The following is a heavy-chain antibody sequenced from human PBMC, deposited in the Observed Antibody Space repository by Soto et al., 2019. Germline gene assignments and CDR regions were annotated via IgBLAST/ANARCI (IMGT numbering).Heavy chain of an antibody. CDR3: AKGALCSSTNCYVLSCFDP. D-gene: IGHD2-2*01. V-gene: IGHV3-23*01. CDR2: ISGSGSSI. J-gene: IGHJ5*02. Sequence: GGSVRLSCAASGVSFSSYAMNWVRQAPGKGLEWVSSISGSGSSIYYAGSVKGRFTISRDNSKNTLYLQMNSLRGEDTAVYYCAKGALCSSTNCYVLSCFDPWGQGTLVTSPQ. CDR1: GVSFSSYA.